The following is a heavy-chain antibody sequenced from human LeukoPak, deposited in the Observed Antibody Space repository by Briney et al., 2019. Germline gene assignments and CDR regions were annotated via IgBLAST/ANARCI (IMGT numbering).Heavy chain of an antibody. D-gene: IGHD2-2*01. J-gene: IGHJ5*02. CDR3: ARIRRAYCSSTSCRSKINWFDP. Sequence: PSETLSLTCTVSGGSISSTYYYWGWIRQPPGKGLEWIGNFHYSGSNSYNPSLKSRVTISVDTSKNQFSLKLSSVTAADTAVYYCARIRRAYCSSTSCRSKINWFDPWGQGTLVTVSS. V-gene: IGHV4-39*01. CDR2: FHYSGSN. CDR1: GGSISSTYYY.